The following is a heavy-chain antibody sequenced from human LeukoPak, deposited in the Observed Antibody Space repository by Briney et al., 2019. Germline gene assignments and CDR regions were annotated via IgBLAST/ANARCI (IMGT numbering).Heavy chain of an antibody. Sequence: GESLQISCQGSGYIFTSYWIGWVRQLPGKGLEWLGIIHPGDSDTKYRPSFQGQVTLSADRSISTVYLQWSSLKASDTAMYYCAIGRHCSSTSCLDGFDIWGQGTMVIVSS. J-gene: IGHJ3*02. CDR1: GYIFTSYW. CDR2: IHPGDSDT. V-gene: IGHV5-51*01. D-gene: IGHD2-2*01. CDR3: AIGRHCSSTSCLDGFDI.